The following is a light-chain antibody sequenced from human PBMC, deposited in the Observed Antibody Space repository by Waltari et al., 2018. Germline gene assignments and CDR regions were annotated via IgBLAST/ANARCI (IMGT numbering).Light chain of an antibody. Sequence: EIVMTQSPATLSVSQGERATLSCRASHSVSSNLAWYHQKPGQAPRLLIYGASTRATGIPARFSGSGSGTEFTLTISSLQSEDFAVYYCQQYNNWPRTFGQGTKVEIK. V-gene: IGKV3-15*01. CDR2: GAS. CDR3: QQYNNWPRT. CDR1: HSVSSN. J-gene: IGKJ1*01.